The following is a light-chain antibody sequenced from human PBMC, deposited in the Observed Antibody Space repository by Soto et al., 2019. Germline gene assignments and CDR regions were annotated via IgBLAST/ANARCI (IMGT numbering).Light chain of an antibody. CDR3: QQYNSYPWT. J-gene: IGKJ1*01. CDR2: DAS. V-gene: IGKV1-5*01. CDR1: QSISSY. Sequence: IQMTQSPSTLSASVGDRVTIACRASQSISSYLAWYQQKPGKAPKLLIYDASKLESGVPSRFSGSGSGTEFTLAITSLQPDDFAIYYCQQYNSYPWTFGQGTKVEI.